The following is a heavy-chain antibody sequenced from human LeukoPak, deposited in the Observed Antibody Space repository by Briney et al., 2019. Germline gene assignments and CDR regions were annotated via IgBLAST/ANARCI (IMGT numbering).Heavy chain of an antibody. CDR2: IYYSGST. D-gene: IGHD5-18*01. V-gene: IGHV4-59*01. CDR1: GGSITSYY. Sequence: SETLSLTCTVSGGSITSYYWSWIRQPPGKGLEWIGYIYYSGSTNYNPSLKSRVTISVDTSKNQFSLKLSSVTAADTAVYYCARTTEGGYTYDYFYYYYMDVWGKGTTVTISS. CDR3: ARTTEGGYTYDYFYYYYMDV. J-gene: IGHJ6*03.